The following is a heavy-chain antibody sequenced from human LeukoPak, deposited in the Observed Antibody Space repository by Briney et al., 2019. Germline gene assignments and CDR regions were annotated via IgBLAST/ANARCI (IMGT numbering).Heavy chain of an antibody. CDR1: GGTFSSYA. Sequence: GASVKVSCKASGGTFSSYAISWVRQAPGQGLEWMGGIIPIFGTANYAQKFQGRVTITADKSTSTAYMELSSLRSEDTAVYYCARASSPDYGGRAAFDIWGQGTMVTVSS. CDR2: IIPIFGTA. J-gene: IGHJ3*02. CDR3: ARASSPDYGGRAAFDI. D-gene: IGHD4-23*01. V-gene: IGHV1-69*06.